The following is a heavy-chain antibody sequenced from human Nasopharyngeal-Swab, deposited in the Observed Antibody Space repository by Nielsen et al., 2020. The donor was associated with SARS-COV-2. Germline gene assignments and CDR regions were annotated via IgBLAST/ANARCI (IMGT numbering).Heavy chain of an antibody. CDR3: AAGTTWAGDY. V-gene: IGHV3-23*01. Sequence: LTGAASGFTFSSYAMSWVRQAPGKGLEWVSAISGSGGSTYYADSVKGRFTISRDNSKNTLYLQMNSLRAEDTAVYYCAAGTTWAGDYWGQGTLVTVSS. D-gene: IGHD1-1*01. CDR1: GFTFSSYA. J-gene: IGHJ4*02. CDR2: ISGSGGST.